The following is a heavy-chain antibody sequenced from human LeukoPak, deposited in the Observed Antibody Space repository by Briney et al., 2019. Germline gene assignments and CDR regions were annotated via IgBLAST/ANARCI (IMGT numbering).Heavy chain of an antibody. V-gene: IGHV4-31*03. CDR1: GGSISSGGYY. Sequence: SETLSLTCTVSGGSISSGGYYWSWIRQHPGKGLEWIGYIYYSGSTYYNPSLKSRVTISVDTSKNQFSLKLSSVTAADTAVYYCARDQGHDYGRDAFDIWGHGTMVTVSS. CDR2: IYYSGST. CDR3: ARDQGHDYGRDAFDI. J-gene: IGHJ3*02. D-gene: IGHD4-17*01.